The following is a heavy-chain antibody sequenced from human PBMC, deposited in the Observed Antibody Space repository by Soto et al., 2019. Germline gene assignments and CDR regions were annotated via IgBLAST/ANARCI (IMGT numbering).Heavy chain of an antibody. CDR2: IYWDDDK. D-gene: IGHD3-22*01. CDR1: GFSLSTSGVG. J-gene: IGHJ4*02. Sequence: QITLKESGPTLVKPTQTLTLTCTFSGFSLSTSGVGVGWIRQPPGKALEWLALIYWDDDKRYSPSLKSRLTINKDTSKNQVVLTMTNMDPVDTATYYCALVVTDYYFDYWGQGTLVTVSS. CDR3: ALVVTDYYFDY. V-gene: IGHV2-5*02.